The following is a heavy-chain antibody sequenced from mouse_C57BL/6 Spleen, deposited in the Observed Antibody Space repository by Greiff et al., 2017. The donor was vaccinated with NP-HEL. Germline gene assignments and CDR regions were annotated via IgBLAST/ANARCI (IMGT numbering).Heavy chain of an antibody. J-gene: IGHJ3*01. CDR2: ISDGGSYT. Sequence: EVKVVESGGGLVKPGGSLKLSCAASGFTFSSYAMSWVRQTPEKRLEWVATISDGGSYTYYPDNVKGRFTISRDNAKNNLYLQMSHLKSEDTAMYYCARGEGYDYDAWFAYWGQGTLVTVSA. CDR3: ARGEGYDYDAWFAY. CDR1: GFTFSSYA. D-gene: IGHD2-4*01. V-gene: IGHV5-4*03.